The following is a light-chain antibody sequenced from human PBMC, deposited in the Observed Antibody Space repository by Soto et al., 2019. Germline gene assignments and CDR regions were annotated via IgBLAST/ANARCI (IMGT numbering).Light chain of an antibody. CDR2: RSS. CDR3: QQYGTKVS. CDR1: QSLSSSY. J-gene: IGKJ3*01. V-gene: IGKV3-20*01. Sequence: EIVLTQSPATLSLSPGESATLSCRASQSLSSSYLAWYQQKAGQPPRLLMFRSSDRAAGVPDRFSGSASGTEFTLTISSLEPEDFAVYYCQQYGTKVSFGPGTKWIS.